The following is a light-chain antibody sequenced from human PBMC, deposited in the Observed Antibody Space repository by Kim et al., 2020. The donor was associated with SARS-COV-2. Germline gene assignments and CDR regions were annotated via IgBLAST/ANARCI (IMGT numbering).Light chain of an antibody. V-gene: IGKV1-27*01. Sequence: ESAGDRVTITCRSSQDISNFLACYQQKPGKAPNLLIYATSILHSGVPPRFSGSGSGTDFTLTISSLQPEDVASYYCQKYNSAPWTFGQGTKVDIK. CDR2: ATS. CDR3: QKYNSAPWT. J-gene: IGKJ1*01. CDR1: QDISNF.